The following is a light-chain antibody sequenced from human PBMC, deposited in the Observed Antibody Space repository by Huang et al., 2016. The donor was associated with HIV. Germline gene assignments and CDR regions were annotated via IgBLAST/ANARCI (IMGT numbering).Light chain of an antibody. Sequence: DIQMTQSPSSLSASPGVRVTLSCRANQDIGNFLAWYQHKPGGVPRLLIYGASTLQSGVPSRFSGRGSGTDFTLTITSFQPDYVATYYCQRYDSAPRAFGQGTKVEI. CDR2: GAS. CDR3: QRYDSAPRA. V-gene: IGKV1-27*01. J-gene: IGKJ1*01. CDR1: QDIGNF.